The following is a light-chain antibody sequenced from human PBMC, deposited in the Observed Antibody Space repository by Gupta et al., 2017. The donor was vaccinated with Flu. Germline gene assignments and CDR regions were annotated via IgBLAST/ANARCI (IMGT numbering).Light chain of an antibody. CDR1: RGDIGDYKY. V-gene: IGLV2-14*01. CDR2: EVT. CDR3: SSYATTDTLV. J-gene: IGLJ1*01. Sequence: TRGDIGDYKYVSWYQQYPGKAPKLIIYEVTNRPSRVSSRFSGSKSGNTASLTISGLQAEDEGDYFCSSYATTDTLVFGSGTTVTV.